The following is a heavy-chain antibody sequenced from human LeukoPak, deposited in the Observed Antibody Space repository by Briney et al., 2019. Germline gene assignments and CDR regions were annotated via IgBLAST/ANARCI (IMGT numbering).Heavy chain of an antibody. J-gene: IGHJ4*02. V-gene: IGHV3-30*02. CDR2: IRSDGSNK. CDR3: AKKGYSNGWRDSYYFDC. Sequence: GGSLRLSCAASGFTVSSNYMNWVRQAPGKGLEWVAFIRSDGSNKYYADSVKGRFTISRDNSKLYLQMNSLRAEDTAVYYCAKKGYSNGWRDSYYFDCWGQGTLVTVSS. D-gene: IGHD6-19*01. CDR1: GFTVSSNY.